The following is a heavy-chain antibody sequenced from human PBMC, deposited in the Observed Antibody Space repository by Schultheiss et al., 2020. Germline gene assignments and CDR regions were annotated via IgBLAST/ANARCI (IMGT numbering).Heavy chain of an antibody. V-gene: IGHV3-23*01. Sequence: GGSLRLSCAASGFTVTSQMSWVRQAPGKGLEWVSGISWNSGSIGYAESVKGRFTISRDNSKNTLSLQMDSLRAEDTAVYYCAKPPLRATAVSTDYFDYWGQGTLVTVSS. D-gene: IGHD4-11*01. J-gene: IGHJ4*02. CDR3: AKPPLRATAVSTDYFDY. CDR1: GFTVTSQ. CDR2: ISWNSGSI.